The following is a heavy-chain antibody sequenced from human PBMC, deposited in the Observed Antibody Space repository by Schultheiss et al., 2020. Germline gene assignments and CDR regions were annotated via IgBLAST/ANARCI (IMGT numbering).Heavy chain of an antibody. CDR3: AKIYLAAAGHIDY. J-gene: IGHJ4*02. CDR1: GFTFSNAW. V-gene: IGHV3-23*01. D-gene: IGHD6-13*01. CDR2: ISGSGGST. Sequence: GGSLRLSCAASGFTFSNAWMNWVRQAPGKGLEWVSAISGSGGSTYYADSVKGRFTISRDNSKNTLYLQMNSLRAEDTAVYYCAKIYLAAAGHIDYWGQGTLVTVSS.